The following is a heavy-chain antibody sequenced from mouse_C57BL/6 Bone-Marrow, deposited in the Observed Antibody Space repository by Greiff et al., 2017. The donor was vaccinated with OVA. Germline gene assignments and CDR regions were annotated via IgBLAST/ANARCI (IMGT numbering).Heavy chain of an antibody. Sequence: VQLQQSGAELVRPGTSVKVSCKASGYAFTNYLIEWVKQRPGQGLEWIGVINPGSGGTNYNEKFKGKATLTADKSSSTAYMQLSSLTSEDSVVYFCARGYYFDYWGQGTTLTVSS. J-gene: IGHJ2*01. CDR2: INPGSGGT. CDR1: GYAFTNYL. CDR3: ARGYYFDY. V-gene: IGHV1-54*01.